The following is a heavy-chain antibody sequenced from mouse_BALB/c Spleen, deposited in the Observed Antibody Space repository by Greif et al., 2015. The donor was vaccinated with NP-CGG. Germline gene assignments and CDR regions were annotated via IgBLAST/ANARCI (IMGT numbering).Heavy chain of an antibody. CDR2: INPSNGRT. CDR1: GYTFTSYW. Sequence: VQLQQSGAELVKPGASVKLSCKASGYTFTSYWMHWVKQRPGQGLEWIGEINPSNGRTNYNEKFKSKATLTVDKSSSTAYMQLSSLTSEDSAVYYCAREGGDHWGQGTTLTVSS. V-gene: IGHV1S81*02. J-gene: IGHJ2*01. CDR3: AREGGDH.